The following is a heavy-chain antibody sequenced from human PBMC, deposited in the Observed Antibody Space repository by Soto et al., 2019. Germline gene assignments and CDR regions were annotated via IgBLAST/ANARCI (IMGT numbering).Heavy chain of an antibody. D-gene: IGHD1-20*01. CDR3: EKARITALDY. CDR1: GFTFSSYG. V-gene: IGHV3-30*18. CDR2: ISYDGSNK. J-gene: IGHJ4*02. Sequence: GGSLILSCAASGFTFSSYGRHWVRQAPGKGLEWVASISYDGSNKYYADSVKGRFTISRDNAKNTLYLQMKSLRAEDTAVYYCEKARITALDYWGQGTLVTVSS.